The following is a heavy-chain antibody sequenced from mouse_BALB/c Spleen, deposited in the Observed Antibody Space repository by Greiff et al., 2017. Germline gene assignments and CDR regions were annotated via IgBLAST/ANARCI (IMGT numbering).Heavy chain of an antibody. CDR2: IWGGGST. CDR3: ASITTVVGAMDY. J-gene: IGHJ4*01. Sequence: VQLVESGPGLVAPSQSLSITCTVSGFSLSRYSVHWVRQPPGKGLEWLGMIWGGGSTDYNSALKSRLSISKDNSKSQVFLKMNSLQTDDTAMYYCASITTVVGAMDYWGQGTSVTVSS. CDR1: GFSLSRYS. V-gene: IGHV2-6-4*01. D-gene: IGHD1-1*01.